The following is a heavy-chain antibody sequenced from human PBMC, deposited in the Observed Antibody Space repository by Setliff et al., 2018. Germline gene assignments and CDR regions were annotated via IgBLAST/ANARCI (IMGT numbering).Heavy chain of an antibody. CDR3: ARINFYVSSGHYYAPDY. CDR2: INNYNTNT. V-gene: IGHV1-18*01. J-gene: IGHJ4*02. CDR1: GYTFTNYG. Sequence: ASVKVSCKASGYTFTNYGITWVRQAPGQGLEWMGWINNYNTNTNYAQKLQGRVAMTTDTSTSTAYMELRSLRSDDSAVYYCARINFYVSSGHYYAPDYWGQGTLVTVS. D-gene: IGHD3-22*01.